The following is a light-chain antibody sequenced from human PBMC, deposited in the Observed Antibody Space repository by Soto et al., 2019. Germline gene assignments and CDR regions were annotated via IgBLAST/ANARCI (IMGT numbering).Light chain of an antibody. J-gene: IGLJ2*01. CDR3: SSYAGSNNFV. CDR2: EVS. CDR1: SSEVGGYNY. V-gene: IGLV2-8*01. Sequence: QSALTQPPSASGSPGQSVTISCTGTSSEVGGYNYVSWYQQHPGKAPKLMIYEVSKRPSGVPDRFSGSKSGNTASLTVSGLQAEDEADYYCSSYAGSNNFVFGGGTNLTVL.